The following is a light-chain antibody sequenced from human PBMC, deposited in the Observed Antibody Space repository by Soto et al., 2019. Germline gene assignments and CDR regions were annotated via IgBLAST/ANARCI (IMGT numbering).Light chain of an antibody. Sequence: SSLTQPSSLSGSPGRSITVSCTGTTSDVGGFDYVSWYQQHPGKAPKLMIFDVSNRPSGVSDRFSGSKSGNTASLTISGLQAEDEADYYCSSYTTTGTQVFGTGTKVTVL. CDR1: TSDVGGFDY. V-gene: IGLV2-14*03. CDR2: DVS. J-gene: IGLJ1*01. CDR3: SSYTTTGTQV.